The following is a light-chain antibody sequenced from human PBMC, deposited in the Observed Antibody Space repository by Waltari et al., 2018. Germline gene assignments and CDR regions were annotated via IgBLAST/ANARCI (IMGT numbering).Light chain of an antibody. CDR1: QSVSYY. CDR2: DTS. CDR3: QQRRNWPLT. J-gene: IGKJ4*01. Sequence: EIVLTQSPATLSLSPGERATLSCRASQSVSYYLAWYQQRPGQAPRLLIYDTSHRATGIPDSFSGSGSETDFTLTISSLEPEDFAVYYCQQRRNWPLTFGGGTKVEIK. V-gene: IGKV3-11*01.